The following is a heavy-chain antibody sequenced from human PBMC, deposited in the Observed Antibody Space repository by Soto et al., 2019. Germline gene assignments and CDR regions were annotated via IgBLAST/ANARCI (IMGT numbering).Heavy chain of an antibody. Sequence: QVQLVQSGAEVKKPGASVKVSCKASGYTFTGYYMHWVRQAPGQGLEWMGWINPNSGGTNYAQKFQGWVTMTRDTSISTAYMEVSRLRSDDTAVYYCARDESGSPRGTFDYWGQGTLVTVSS. J-gene: IGHJ4*02. CDR1: GYTFTGYY. D-gene: IGHD1-26*01. CDR3: ARDESGSPRGTFDY. V-gene: IGHV1-2*04. CDR2: INPNSGGT.